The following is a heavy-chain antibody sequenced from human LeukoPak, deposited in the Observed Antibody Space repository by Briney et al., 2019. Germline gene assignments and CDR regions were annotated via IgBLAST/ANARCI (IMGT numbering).Heavy chain of an antibody. Sequence: GGSLRLSCAASGFTFSNAWMSWVRQAPGKGLEWVGRIKSKTDGGTTDYAAPVKGRFTISRDDSKNTLYLQMNSLKTEDTAVYYCTTDLERLLWFGELLPRGGDYFDYWGQGTLVTVSS. CDR2: IKSKTDGGTT. V-gene: IGHV3-15*01. CDR3: TTDLERLLWFGELLPRGGDYFDY. J-gene: IGHJ4*02. D-gene: IGHD3-10*01. CDR1: GFTFSNAW.